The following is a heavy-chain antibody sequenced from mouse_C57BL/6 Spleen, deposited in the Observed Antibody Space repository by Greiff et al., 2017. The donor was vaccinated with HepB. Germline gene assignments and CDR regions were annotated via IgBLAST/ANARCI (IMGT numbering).Heavy chain of an antibody. Sequence: VQLQQPGAELVKPGASVKLSCKASGYTFTSYWMQWVNQRPGQGLEWIGEIDPSDSYTNYNQKFKGKATLTVDTSSSTAYMQLSSLTSEDSAVYYCARSYLLRYYFDYWGQGTTLTVSS. CDR2: IDPSDSYT. D-gene: IGHD1-1*01. J-gene: IGHJ2*01. V-gene: IGHV1-50*01. CDR3: ARSYLLRYYFDY. CDR1: GYTFTSYW.